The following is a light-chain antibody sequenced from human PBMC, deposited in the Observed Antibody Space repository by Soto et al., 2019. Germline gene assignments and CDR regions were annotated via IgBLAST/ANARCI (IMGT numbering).Light chain of an antibody. V-gene: IGKV3-20*01. CDR1: QRVSSSY. Sequence: EIVLTQSPGTLSLSPGERATLSCRASQRVSSSYLAWYQQKPGQAPRLLIYGASSRATGIPDRFSVSGSGTDFTLTISRLDPEDFSVYYCHQYDSSPLTFGGRTKVDIK. CDR2: GAS. CDR3: HQYDSSPLT. J-gene: IGKJ4*01.